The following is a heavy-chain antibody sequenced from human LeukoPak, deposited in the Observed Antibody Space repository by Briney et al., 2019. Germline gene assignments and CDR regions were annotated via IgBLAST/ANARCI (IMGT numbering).Heavy chain of an antibody. J-gene: IGHJ5*02. CDR3: ATYYYDSSSLSS. CDR1: GFMFSRYW. V-gene: IGHV3-7*02. CDR2: IKEDGSEK. Sequence: GGSLRLSCAASGFMFSRYWMSWVRQAPEKGLEWGANIKEDGSEKYYVDSVKGRFSISRDNAKNSLYLQMNSLRAEDTAVYYCATYYYDSSSLSSWGQGTLVTVSS. D-gene: IGHD3-22*01.